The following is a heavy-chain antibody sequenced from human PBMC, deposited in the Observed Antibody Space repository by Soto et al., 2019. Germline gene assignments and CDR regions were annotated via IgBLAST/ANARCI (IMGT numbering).Heavy chain of an antibody. J-gene: IGHJ5*02. D-gene: IGHD5-18*01. Sequence: PSETLSLTCTVSGASVSSGAYYWGWVRQRPGRGLEWIGYTYESGYTYYNTSLKSRLTISLDRSNNQFSLGLTSVTAADTAVYYCVRALRHTAMVYPWFDPCGHGTLLPVSP. V-gene: IGHV4-31*03. CDR1: GASVSSGAYY. CDR2: TYESGYT. CDR3: VRALRHTAMVYPWFDP.